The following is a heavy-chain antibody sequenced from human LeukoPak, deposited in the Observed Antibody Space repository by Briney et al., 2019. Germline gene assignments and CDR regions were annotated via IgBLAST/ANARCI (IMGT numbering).Heavy chain of an antibody. CDR2: IYYSGST. V-gene: IGHV4-31*03. D-gene: IGHD3-9*01. CDR1: GGSISSGGYY. CDR3: ARARYDILIGSPDAFDI. J-gene: IGHJ3*02. Sequence: SETLSLTCTVSGGSISSGGYYWSWIRQHPGKGLEWIGYIYYSGSTYYNPSLKSRVTISVDTSKNQFSLKLSSVTAADAAVYYCARARYDILIGSPDAFDIWGQGTMVTVSS.